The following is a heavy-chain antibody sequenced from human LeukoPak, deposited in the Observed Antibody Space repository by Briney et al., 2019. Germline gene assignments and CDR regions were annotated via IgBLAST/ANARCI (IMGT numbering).Heavy chain of an antibody. D-gene: IGHD4-17*01. Sequence: PGRSLRLSCAASGFTFDDYAMHWVRQAPGKGLEWVSGISWNSGSIGYADSVKGRFTISRDNAKNSLYLQMNSLRAEDTALYYCAKGFAPDYGVYYGMDVWGQGTTVTVSS. CDR2: ISWNSGSI. CDR3: AKGFAPDYGVYYGMDV. J-gene: IGHJ6*02. V-gene: IGHV3-9*01. CDR1: GFTFDDYA.